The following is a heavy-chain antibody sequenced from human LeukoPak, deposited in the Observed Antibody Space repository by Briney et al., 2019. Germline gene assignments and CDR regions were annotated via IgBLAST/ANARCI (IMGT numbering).Heavy chain of an antibody. D-gene: IGHD5-18*01. V-gene: IGHV3-53*01. Sequence: GGSLRLSCAASGFIVSSNYMSWVRQAPGKGLEWVSVIYSGGSTYYADSVKGRFTISRDNAKNSLYLQMNSLRAEDTAVYYCARDLVNTGMVGFDYWGQGTLVTVSS. CDR2: IYSGGST. J-gene: IGHJ4*02. CDR1: GFIVSSNY. CDR3: ARDLVNTGMVGFDY.